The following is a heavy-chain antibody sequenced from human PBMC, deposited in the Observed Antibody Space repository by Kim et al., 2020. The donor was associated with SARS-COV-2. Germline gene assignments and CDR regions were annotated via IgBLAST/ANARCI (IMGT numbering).Heavy chain of an antibody. CDR1: SGSIINYY. J-gene: IGHJ3*02. CDR2: IYYSGST. CDR3: ARMGSSGGFESALDI. D-gene: IGHD3-22*01. Sequence: SETLSLTCTVSSGSIINYYWSWIRQPPGKGLEWIGYIYYSGSTNYNPSLKSRVTISVETSKNQFSLKLNSVTAADTAVYYCARMGSSGGFESALDIWGQG. V-gene: IGHV4-59*01.